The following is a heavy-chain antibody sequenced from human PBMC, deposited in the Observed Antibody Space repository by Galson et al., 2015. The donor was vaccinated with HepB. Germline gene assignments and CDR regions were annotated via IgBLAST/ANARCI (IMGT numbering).Heavy chain of an antibody. CDR1: GFTFRSYW. CDR2: VNSDGTTT. Sequence: LRLSCAASGFTFRSYWMHWVRQSPGKGLVWVSRVNSDGTTTNYTESVKGRFTISRDNAKNTLYLQMNSLRADDTAVYYCVRGIDSDSGAWSWGQGTLVTVSS. D-gene: IGHD4-11*01. V-gene: IGHV3-74*01. CDR3: VRGIDSDSGAWS. J-gene: IGHJ5*02.